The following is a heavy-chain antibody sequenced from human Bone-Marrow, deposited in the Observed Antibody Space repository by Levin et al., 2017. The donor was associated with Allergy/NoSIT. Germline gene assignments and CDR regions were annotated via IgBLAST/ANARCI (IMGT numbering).Heavy chain of an antibody. V-gene: IGHV3-66*01. J-gene: IGHJ4*02. CDR2: IYSGGGT. CDR3: GRDGPGGGH. Sequence: GESLKISCTASGVTVFNNYFMWVRQAPGKGLEWVSHIYSGGGTNYADSVKGRFSVSRDNSKNTVYLQMNSLRADDTAVYYCGRDGPGGGHWGPGTQVTVSS. D-gene: IGHD3-10*01. CDR1: GVTVFNNY.